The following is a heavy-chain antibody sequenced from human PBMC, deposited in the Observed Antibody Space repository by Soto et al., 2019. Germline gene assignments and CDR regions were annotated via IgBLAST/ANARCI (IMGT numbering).Heavy chain of an antibody. CDR3: ANSDAMVSGYFDY. J-gene: IGHJ4*02. D-gene: IGHD5-18*01. Sequence: SETLSLTCTVSGGSISSSSYYWGWIRQPPGKGLEWIGSIYYSGSTYYNPSLKSRVTISVGTSKNQFSLKLSSVTAADTAVYYCANSDAMVSGYFDYWGQGTLVTVSS. CDR2: IYYSGST. V-gene: IGHV4-39*01. CDR1: GGSISSSSYY.